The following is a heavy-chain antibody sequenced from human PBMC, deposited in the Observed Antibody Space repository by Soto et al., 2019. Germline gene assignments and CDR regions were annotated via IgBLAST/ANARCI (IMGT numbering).Heavy chain of an antibody. CDR1: RYTFTDFS. CDR3: SRAELTTLELARTY. D-gene: IGHD1-1*01. V-gene: IGHV1-2*02. J-gene: IGHJ4*02. Sequence: QVQLVQSGAEVKKPGASVKVSCKASRYTFTDFSLHWVRQPPGQGLVWLGWFNPNSGVTKFPKKFQGRVRMTKDTTISKVDEELSRLTSDDTAVYYCSRAELTTLELARTYWGQGTLVTVSS. CDR2: FNPNSGVT.